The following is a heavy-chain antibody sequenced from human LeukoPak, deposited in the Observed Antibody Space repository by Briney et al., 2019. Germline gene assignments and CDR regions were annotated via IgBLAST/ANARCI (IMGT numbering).Heavy chain of an antibody. D-gene: IGHD6-19*01. CDR3: ARDLVAVALGSDY. Sequence: SETLSLTCTVSGGSISSYYWSWIRQPPGKGLEWIGYIYYSGSTNYNPSLKSRVTISVDTSKNQFSLKLSSVTAADTAVYYCARDLVAVALGSDYWGQGTLVTVSS. CDR2: IYYSGST. V-gene: IGHV4-59*12. J-gene: IGHJ4*02. CDR1: GGSISSYY.